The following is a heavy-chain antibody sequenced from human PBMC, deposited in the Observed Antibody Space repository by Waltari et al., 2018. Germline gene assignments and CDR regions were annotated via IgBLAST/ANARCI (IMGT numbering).Heavy chain of an antibody. CDR1: GGSFSGYY. Sequence: QVQLQQWGAGLLKPSETLSLTCAVYGGSFSGYYWSWIRQPPGKGLEWIGEINHSGSTNYNPSLKSRVTISVDTSKNQFSLKLSSVTAADTAVYYCARGRSYGGFDPWGQGTLVTVSS. J-gene: IGHJ5*02. CDR2: INHSGST. V-gene: IGHV4-34*01. CDR3: ARGRSYGGFDP. D-gene: IGHD4-17*01.